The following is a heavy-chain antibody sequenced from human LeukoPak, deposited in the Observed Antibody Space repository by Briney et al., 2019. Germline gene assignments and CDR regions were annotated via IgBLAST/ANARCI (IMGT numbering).Heavy chain of an antibody. CDR3: AKDSGGSYSTLDY. V-gene: IGHV3-9*01. CDR1: GFTFNDYA. J-gene: IGHJ4*02. D-gene: IGHD1-26*01. CDR2: ISWNSDTI. Sequence: GGSLRLSCAVSGFTFNDYAMHWVRLVPGKGLEWVSGISWNSDTIGYGDSVKGRFTISRDNAKNSLYLQMNSLRPEDTALYYCAKDSGGSYSTLDYWGQGTLVTVSS.